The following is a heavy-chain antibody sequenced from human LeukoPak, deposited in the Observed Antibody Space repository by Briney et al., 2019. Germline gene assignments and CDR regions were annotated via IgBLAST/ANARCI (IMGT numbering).Heavy chain of an antibody. J-gene: IGHJ4*02. Sequence: GASVKVSCKASGYTFTNYYIHWVRQAPGQGLEWMGIINPGGRSTSYAQEFQGRVTMTRDTSTSTVYMELSSLRSEDTAVYYCAREIGPIQLHLWGSAFDYWGQGTLVTVSS. D-gene: IGHD5-24*01. CDR3: AREIGPIQLHLWGSAFDY. CDR2: INPGGRST. V-gene: IGHV1-46*01. CDR1: GYTFTNYY.